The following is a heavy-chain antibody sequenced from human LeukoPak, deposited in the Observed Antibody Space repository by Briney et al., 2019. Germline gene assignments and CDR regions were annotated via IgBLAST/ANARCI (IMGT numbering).Heavy chain of an antibody. D-gene: IGHD1-26*01. Sequence: PSETLSLTCTVSGGSISTNNYYCGWIRQPPGKGLEWIGNIYYSGSTYYNPSLKSRVTISVDTSKKQFSLKLNSVTAADTAVYYCARRWELDYYFDYWGQGTLVTVSS. CDR2: IYYSGST. J-gene: IGHJ4*02. CDR3: ARRWELDYYFDY. CDR1: GGSISTNNYY. V-gene: IGHV4-39*01.